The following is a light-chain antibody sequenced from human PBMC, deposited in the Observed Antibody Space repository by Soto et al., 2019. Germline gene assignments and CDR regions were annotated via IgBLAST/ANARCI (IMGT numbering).Light chain of an antibody. Sequence: DIQLTQSPSFLSASVGDRVTVTCRSSQDIASYLAWYQQKPWKAPKVLIYGASTLQSGVPPRFGGSGSGTAFTLTISSLQPEDFANYFCQQVHDYPITFGGGTKVEIK. V-gene: IGKV1-9*01. CDR2: GAS. CDR3: QQVHDYPIT. CDR1: QDIASY. J-gene: IGKJ4*01.